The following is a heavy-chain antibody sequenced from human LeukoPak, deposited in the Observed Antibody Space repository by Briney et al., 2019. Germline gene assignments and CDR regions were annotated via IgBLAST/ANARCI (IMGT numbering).Heavy chain of an antibody. CDR3: HVSWGIVVVPAAIGVGLGDY. V-gene: IGHV1-46*01. CDR1: GYTFTSYY. CDR2: INPSGGST. D-gene: IGHD2-2*02. Sequence: ASVKVSCKASGYTFTSYYMHWVRQAPGQGLEWMGIINPSGGSTSYAQKFQGRVTMTSDTSTSTVYMELSSLRSEDTAVYYCHVSWGIVVVPAAIGVGLGDYWGQGTLVTVSS. J-gene: IGHJ4*02.